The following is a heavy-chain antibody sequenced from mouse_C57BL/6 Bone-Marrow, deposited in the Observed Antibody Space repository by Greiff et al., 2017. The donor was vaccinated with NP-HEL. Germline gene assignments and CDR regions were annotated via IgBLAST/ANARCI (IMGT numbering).Heavy chain of an antibody. D-gene: IGHD1-1*01. CDR2: IDPSDSYT. CDR1: GYTFTSYW. Sequence: VQLQQPGAELVRPGTSVKLSCKASGYTFTSYWMHWVKQRPGQGLEWIGVIDPSDSYTNYNQKFKGKATLTVDTSSSTAYMQLSSLTSEDSAVYYCAEEGNYYGSSFGFAYWGQGTLVTVSA. J-gene: IGHJ3*01. CDR3: AEEGNYYGSSFGFAY. V-gene: IGHV1-59*01.